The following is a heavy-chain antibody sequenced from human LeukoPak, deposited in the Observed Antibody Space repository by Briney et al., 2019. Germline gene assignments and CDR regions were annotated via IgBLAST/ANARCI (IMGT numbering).Heavy chain of an antibody. CDR2: ISSSSSYI. Sequence: GGSLRLSCAASGFTFNKYWLTWVRQAPGKGLEWVSSISSSSSYIYYADSVKGRFTISRDNAKNSLYLQMNSLRAEDTAVYYCARDGYGDYTTGGAFDIWGQGTMVTVSS. CDR3: ARDGYGDYTTGGAFDI. D-gene: IGHD4-17*01. CDR1: GFTFNKYW. V-gene: IGHV3-21*01. J-gene: IGHJ3*02.